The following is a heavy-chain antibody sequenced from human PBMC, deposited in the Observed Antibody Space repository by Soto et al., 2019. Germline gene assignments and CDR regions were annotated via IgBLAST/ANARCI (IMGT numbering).Heavy chain of an antibody. D-gene: IGHD1-20*01. CDR2: IGGGGTDT. CDR1: RFTFSDFA. Sequence: DVQLLESGGGLVQPGGSLTLSCAASRFTFSDFAMSWVRQAPGKGLEWVSSIGGGGTDTYYADSVKGGFTISRDNSKNTLYLQMDSLRDEDTAVYYCAKDAVPYNGKWDWFDSWGQGTLVIVSS. CDR3: AKDAVPYNGKWDWFDS. J-gene: IGHJ5*01. V-gene: IGHV3-23*01.